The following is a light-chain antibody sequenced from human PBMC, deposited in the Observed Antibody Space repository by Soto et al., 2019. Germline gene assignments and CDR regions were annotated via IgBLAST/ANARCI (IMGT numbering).Light chain of an antibody. J-gene: IGKJ1*01. V-gene: IGKV3-20*01. Sequence: EIVLTQSPGTLSLSPGERATLSCRASQSVSSSLAWYQQKPGQAPRLLIYGASSRATGISDRFSGSGSGTDFTLTISRLEPEDFVVYYCHQYGSSSWTFGQGTKVDIK. CDR1: QSVSSS. CDR3: HQYGSSSWT. CDR2: GAS.